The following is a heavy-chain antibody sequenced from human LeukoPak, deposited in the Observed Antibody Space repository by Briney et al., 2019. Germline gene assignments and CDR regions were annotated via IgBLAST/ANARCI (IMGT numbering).Heavy chain of an antibody. J-gene: IGHJ4*02. D-gene: IGHD3-22*01. CDR1: GFTVSSNY. CDR2: IYSGGST. V-gene: IGHV3-66*01. Sequence: GGSLRLSCAASGFTVSSNYMSWVRQAPGKGLEWVSVIYSGGSTYYADSVKGRFTISRDNSKNALYLQMNSLRAEDTAVYYCAREAPYDSSGYQTYFDYWGQGTLVTVSS. CDR3: AREAPYDSSGYQTYFDY.